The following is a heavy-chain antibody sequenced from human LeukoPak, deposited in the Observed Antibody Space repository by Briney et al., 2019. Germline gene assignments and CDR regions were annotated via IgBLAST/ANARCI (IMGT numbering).Heavy chain of an antibody. CDR3: ARDMDSSGYYYAY. V-gene: IGHV4-39*07. CDR1: GGSISSSSYY. Sequence: SETLSLTCTVSGGSISSSSYYWGWIRQPPGKGLEWIGSIYYSGSTYYNPSLKSRVTISVDTSKNQFSLELSSVTAADTAVYYCARDMDSSGYYYAYWGQGTLVTVSS. CDR2: IYYSGST. J-gene: IGHJ4*02. D-gene: IGHD3-22*01.